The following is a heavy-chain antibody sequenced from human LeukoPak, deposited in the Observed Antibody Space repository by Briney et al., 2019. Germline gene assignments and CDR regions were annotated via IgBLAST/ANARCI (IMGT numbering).Heavy chain of an antibody. CDR2: IIPIFGTA. J-gene: IGHJ4*02. CDR1: GGTFGSYA. D-gene: IGHD3-22*01. V-gene: IGHV1-69*13. CDR3: ARGPYDSSGYIHGPFDY. Sequence: ASVKVSCKASGGTFGSYAISWVRQAPGQGLEWMGGIIPIFGTANYAQKFQGRVTITADESTSTAYMELSSLRSEDTAVYYCARGPYDSSGYIHGPFDYWGQGTLVTVSS.